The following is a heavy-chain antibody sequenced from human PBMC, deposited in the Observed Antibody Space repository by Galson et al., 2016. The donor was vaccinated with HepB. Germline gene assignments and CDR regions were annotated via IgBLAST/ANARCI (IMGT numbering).Heavy chain of an antibody. J-gene: IGHJ4*02. Sequence: ETLSLTCDVSGGSISSYSSHWWSWVRQPPGKGLEWIGEISQSETTNYSPSLQSRVTISLDKSRNQFSLKVNSVTAADTAVCYWAKDGGSARQYCSSSTCLPCDSWGQGILVTVSS. D-gene: IGHD2/OR15-2a*01. CDR1: GGSISSYSSHW. CDR2: ISQSETT. V-gene: IGHV4-4*02. CDR3: AKDGGSARQYCSSSTCLPCDS.